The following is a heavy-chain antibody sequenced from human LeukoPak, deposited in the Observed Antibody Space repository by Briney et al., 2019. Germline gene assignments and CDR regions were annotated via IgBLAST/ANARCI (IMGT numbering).Heavy chain of an antibody. J-gene: IGHJ4*02. CDR3: ARPPYSSSDYFNY. D-gene: IGHD6-19*01. CDR1: GFTFSSYA. Sequence: PGGSLRLSCAASGFTFSSYAMHWVRQAPGKGLEWVSYISSSGSTIYYADSVKGRFTISRDNAKNSLYLQMNSLRAEDTAVYYCARPPYSSSDYFNYWGQGTLVTVSS. V-gene: IGHV3-48*04. CDR2: ISSSGSTI.